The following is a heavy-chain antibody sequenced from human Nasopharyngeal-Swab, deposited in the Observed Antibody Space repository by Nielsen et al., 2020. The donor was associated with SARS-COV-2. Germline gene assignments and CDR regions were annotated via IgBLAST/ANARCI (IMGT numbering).Heavy chain of an antibody. V-gene: IGHV4-38-2*02. D-gene: IGHD3-10*01. CDR3: ARERGRGGIWNYYYYYMDV. Sequence: SETLSPTCTVSGYSISSGYYWGRIRQPPGKGLEWIGSIYYSGSTYYNPSLKSRVTISVDTSKNQFSLKLSSVTAADTAVYYCARERGRGGIWNYYYYYMDVWGKGTTVTVSS. J-gene: IGHJ6*03. CDR1: GYSISSGYY. CDR2: IYYSGST.